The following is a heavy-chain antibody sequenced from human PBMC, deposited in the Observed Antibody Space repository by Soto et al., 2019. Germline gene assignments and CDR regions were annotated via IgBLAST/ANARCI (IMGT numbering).Heavy chain of an antibody. V-gene: IGHV3-23*01. CDR1: GFTFSSYA. CDR2: ITNSGGST. J-gene: IGHJ4*02. CDR3: TSSSWPGIDD. Sequence: GGSLRLSCAASGFTFSSYAMSWVRQAPGKGLEWISAITNSGGSTDYADSVKGRFTISRDDPENTLYLQMNSLKTEDTAVYYCTSSSWPGIDDWGQGTVVTVSS. D-gene: IGHD2-2*01.